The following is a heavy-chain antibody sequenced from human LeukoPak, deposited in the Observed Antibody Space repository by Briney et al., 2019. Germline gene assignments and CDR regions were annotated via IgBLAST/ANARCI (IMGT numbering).Heavy chain of an antibody. J-gene: IGHJ3*02. CDR2: IYYSGST. CDR3: ARDKDSAFDI. Sequence: SETLSLTCTVSGGSISSSSYYWGWIRQPPGKGLEWIGSIYYSGSTNYNPSLKSRVTISVDTSKNQFSLKLSSVTAADTAVYYCARDKDSAFDIWGQGTMVTVSS. V-gene: IGHV4-39*07. CDR1: GGSISSSSYY.